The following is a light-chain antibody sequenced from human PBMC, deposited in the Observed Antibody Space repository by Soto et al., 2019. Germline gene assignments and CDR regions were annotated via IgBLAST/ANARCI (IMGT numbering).Light chain of an antibody. CDR2: QAS. J-gene: IGKJ1*01. CDR3: QQYNSYPWT. Sequence: DIQMTQSPSTLSASVGDRVTITCRASQSIGSGLAWYQQKPGKAPKLLIYQASSLESGVPSRFSGSGSGTEFTLPLSSLQPDDFATYYCQQYNSYPWTCGQGTKVEI. CDR1: QSIGSG. V-gene: IGKV1-5*03.